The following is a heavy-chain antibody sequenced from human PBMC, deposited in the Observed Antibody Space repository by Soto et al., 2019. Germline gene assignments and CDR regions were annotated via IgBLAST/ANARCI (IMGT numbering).Heavy chain of an antibody. J-gene: IGHJ4*02. CDR1: GGTFSIYA. Sequence: QVQLVQSGAEVKKPGSSVKVSCKASGGTFSIYAISWVRQAPGQGLEWMGGIIPIFGTANYTQKFQGRVTITADESTSKAYMELRSLRSEDTAVYYCAGAKRVRGEQWRGYFDSWGQGALVTVSS. CDR2: IIPIFGTA. CDR3: AGAKRVRGEQWRGYFDS. V-gene: IGHV1-69*01. D-gene: IGHD6-19*01.